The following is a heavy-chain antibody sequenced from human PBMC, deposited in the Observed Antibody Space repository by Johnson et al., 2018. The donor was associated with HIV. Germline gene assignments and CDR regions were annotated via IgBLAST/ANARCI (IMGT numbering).Heavy chain of an antibody. J-gene: IGHJ3*01. CDR3: ARDGPWLQSQRDAFDV. Sequence: QLVESGGGLVQPGGSLRLSCVASGFTFSSYWMSWVRQVPGKAPEWVANIKRDGSEKYYVDSVKGRFPISRDNAKNSLYLQMNSMRVEDTAMYYCARDGPWLQSQRDAFDVWGQGTMVIVSS. CDR1: GFTFSSYW. V-gene: IGHV3-7*01. CDR2: IKRDGSEK. D-gene: IGHD5-24*01.